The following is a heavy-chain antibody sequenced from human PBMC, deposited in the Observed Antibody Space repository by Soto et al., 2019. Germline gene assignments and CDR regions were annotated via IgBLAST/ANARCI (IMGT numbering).Heavy chain of an antibody. J-gene: IGHJ4*02. CDR3: ASVVGYLAALDY. V-gene: IGHV1-24*01. D-gene: IGHD2-21*01. Sequence: ASVKVSCKVSGYTLTELSMHWVRQAPGKGLEWVGEFGPEDGEKINAQKFQGRVTMTGDRSTNTIYMELRSLRSEDTAVYYCASVVGYLAALDYWGPGTPVTVSS. CDR2: FGPEDGEK. CDR1: GYTLTELS.